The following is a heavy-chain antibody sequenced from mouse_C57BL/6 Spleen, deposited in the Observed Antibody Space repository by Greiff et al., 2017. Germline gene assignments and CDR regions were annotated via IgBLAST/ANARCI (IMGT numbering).Heavy chain of an antibody. D-gene: IGHD2-3*01. CDR3: ARIYDGYPDY. CDR1: GYTFTSYW. Sequence: QVQLQQPGAELVMPGASVKLSCKASGYTFTSYWMHWVKQRPGQGLEWIGEIDPSDSYTNYNQKFKGKSTLPVDKSSSTAYMQLSSLTSEDSAVYYCARIYDGYPDYWGQGTTLTVSS. CDR2: IDPSDSYT. J-gene: IGHJ2*01. V-gene: IGHV1-69*01.